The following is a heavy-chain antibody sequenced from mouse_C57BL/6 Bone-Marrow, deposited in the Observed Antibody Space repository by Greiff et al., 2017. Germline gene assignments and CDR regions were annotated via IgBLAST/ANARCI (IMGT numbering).Heavy chain of an antibody. CDR1: GYSFTDYN. CDR3: ARWGYYDYRRGAMDY. J-gene: IGHJ4*01. V-gene: IGHV1-39*01. CDR2: ITPNYGTT. D-gene: IGHD2-4*01. Sequence: EVQLQQSGPELVKPGASVKISCKASGYSFTDYNMNWVKQSNGKSLEWIGVITPNYGTTSYNQKFKGKATFTVDQSSSTAYMQLNSLTSEYSSVYYGARWGYYDYRRGAMDYWGQGTSVTVSS.